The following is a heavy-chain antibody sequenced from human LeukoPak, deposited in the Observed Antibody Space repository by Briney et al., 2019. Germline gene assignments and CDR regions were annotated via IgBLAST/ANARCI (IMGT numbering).Heavy chain of an antibody. Sequence: GGSLRLSCAASGFTFSSYGMHWVRQAPGKGLEWVAVIWYDGTNKYYADSVKGRFTISRDNSKNTLYLQMNNLRAEDTAVYYCARTASRGPQSAESFHHWGQGTLVTVSS. J-gene: IGHJ1*01. CDR3: ARTASRGPQSAESFHH. CDR2: IWYDGTNK. CDR1: GFTFSSYG. V-gene: IGHV3-33*01.